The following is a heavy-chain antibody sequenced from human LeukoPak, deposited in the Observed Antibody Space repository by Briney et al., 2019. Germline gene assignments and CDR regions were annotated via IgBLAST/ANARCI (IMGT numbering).Heavy chain of an antibody. CDR3: AGTLGVYYDFWSGYPYFDY. D-gene: IGHD3-3*01. J-gene: IGHJ4*02. CDR2: IIPIFGTA. V-gene: IGHV1-69*05. Sequence: GASVKVSCKASGGTFSSYAISWVRQAPGQGLEWMGGIIPIFGTANYAQKFQGRVTITTDESTSTAYMELSSLRSEDTAVYYCAGTLGVYYDFWSGYPYFDYWGQGTLVTVSS. CDR1: GGTFSSYA.